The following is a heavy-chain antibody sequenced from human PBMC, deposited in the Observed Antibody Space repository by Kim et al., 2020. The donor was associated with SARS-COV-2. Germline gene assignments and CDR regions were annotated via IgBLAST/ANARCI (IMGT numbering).Heavy chain of an antibody. V-gene: IGHV3-66*02. CDR1: GFTVSSNY. Sequence: GGSLRLSCAASGFTVSSNYMSWVRQAPGKGLEWVSVIYSGGSTYYADSVKGRFTISRDNSKNTLYLQMNSLRAEDTAVYYCARVRGYYDSSGFYANYFDYWGQGTLVTVSS. D-gene: IGHD3-22*01. J-gene: IGHJ4*02. CDR3: ARVRGYYDSSGFYANYFDY. CDR2: IYSGGST.